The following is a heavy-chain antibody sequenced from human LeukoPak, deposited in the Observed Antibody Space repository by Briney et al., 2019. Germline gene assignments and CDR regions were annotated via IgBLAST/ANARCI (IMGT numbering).Heavy chain of an antibody. CDR1: GYSISSGYY. Sequence: SETLSLTCTVSGYSISSGYYWGWIRQPPGKGLEWIGSIYHSGRTFYNPSLKSRVTISVDTSKNQFSLKLTSVTAADTAVYYCARDPYSGSYGPHYYYYMDVWGKGTTVTISS. V-gene: IGHV4-38-2*02. J-gene: IGHJ6*03. CDR3: ARDPYSGSYGPHYYYYMDV. CDR2: IYHSGRT. D-gene: IGHD1-26*01.